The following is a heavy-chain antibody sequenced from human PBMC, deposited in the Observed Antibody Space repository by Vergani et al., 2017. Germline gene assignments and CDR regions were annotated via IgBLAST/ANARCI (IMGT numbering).Heavy chain of an antibody. CDR1: GASIRSSNYY. J-gene: IGHJ5*02. CDR2: IYYSGST. V-gene: IGHV4-39*01. Sequence: QLQLQESCPGLVKLSATLSLTCSVSGASIRSSNYYWGWIRQPPGKGLEWIASIYYSGSTYYNPSLKSRVTISVDTSKNQFSLKLSSVTAADTAVYFCARHSTVEWLVKLGWIDPWGQESLVTVAS. CDR3: ARHSTVEWLVKLGWIDP. D-gene: IGHD6-19*01.